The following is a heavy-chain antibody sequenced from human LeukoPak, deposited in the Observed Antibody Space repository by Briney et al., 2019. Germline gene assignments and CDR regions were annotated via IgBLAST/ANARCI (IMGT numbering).Heavy chain of an antibody. D-gene: IGHD5-18*01. CDR2: IYSGGST. CDR1: EFSVGSNY. Sequence: PGGSLRLSCAASEFSVGSNYMTWVRQAPGKGLEWVSLIYSGGSTYYADSVKGRFTISRDNSKNTLYLQMNSLRAEDTAVYYCAKVGYTYGYRTPPEYFQHWGQGTLVTVSS. J-gene: IGHJ1*01. V-gene: IGHV3-66*01. CDR3: AKVGYTYGYRTPPEYFQH.